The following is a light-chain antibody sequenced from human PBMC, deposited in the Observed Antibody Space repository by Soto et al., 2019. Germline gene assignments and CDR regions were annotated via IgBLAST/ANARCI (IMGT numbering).Light chain of an antibody. CDR3: MQRIEFPLT. CDR2: TVS. J-gene: IGKJ4*01. Sequence: DIVMTQTPLSLPVTPGEPASISCRSSQSLLDSDDGKTYLDWYLQKPGQSPQLLIYTVSYRASGVPDRFSGSGSGTDFTLEISRVEGEDVGVYYCMQRIEFPLTFGGGTKVDIK. CDR1: QSLLDSDDGKTY. V-gene: IGKV2-40*01.